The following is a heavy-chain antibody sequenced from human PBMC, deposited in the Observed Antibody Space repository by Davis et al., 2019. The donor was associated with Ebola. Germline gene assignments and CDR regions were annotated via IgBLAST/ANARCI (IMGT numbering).Heavy chain of an antibody. D-gene: IGHD3-3*01. CDR3: ARHPGPDFWSGYYTPAHFDY. CDR1: GYSFTSYW. CDR2: IYPGDSDT. V-gene: IGHV5-51*01. Sequence: GESLKISCKGSGYSFTSYWIGWVRQMPGKGLEWMGIIYPGDSDTRYSPSFQGQVTISADKSISTAYLQWSSLKASDTAMYYCARHPGPDFWSGYYTPAHFDYWGQGTLVTVSS. J-gene: IGHJ4*02.